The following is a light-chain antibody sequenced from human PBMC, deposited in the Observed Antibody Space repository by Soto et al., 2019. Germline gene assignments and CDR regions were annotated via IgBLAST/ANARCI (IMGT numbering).Light chain of an antibody. CDR2: GAS. CDR1: QSVSSN. Sequence: EIVMTQSPATLSVSPGERATLSCRASQSVSSNLAWYQQKPGQAPRLLIYGASIRAIGIPARFSGSGSGTEFTLTISSLQSGDFAVYFCHQYNNWPPMDTFGQGTTLEIK. J-gene: IGKJ2*01. V-gene: IGKV3-15*01. CDR3: HQYNNWPPMDT.